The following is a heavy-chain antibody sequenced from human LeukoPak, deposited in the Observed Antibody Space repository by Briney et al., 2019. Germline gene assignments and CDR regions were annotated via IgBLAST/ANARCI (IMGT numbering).Heavy chain of an antibody. CDR2: INSDGSST. Sequence: GGSLRLSCAASGFTFSSYWMHWVRQAPGKGLVWVSRINSDGSSTSYADSVKGRFTISRDNAKNTLYLQMNSLRAEDTAVYYCAREVVADCFDYWGQGTLVTASS. J-gene: IGHJ4*02. D-gene: IGHD2-15*01. CDR3: AREVVADCFDY. V-gene: IGHV3-74*01. CDR1: GFTFSSYW.